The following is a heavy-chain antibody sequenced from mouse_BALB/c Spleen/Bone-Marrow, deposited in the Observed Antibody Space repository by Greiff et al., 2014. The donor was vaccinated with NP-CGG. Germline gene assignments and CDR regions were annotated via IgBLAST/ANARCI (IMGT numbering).Heavy chain of an antibody. Sequence: QVQLQQSGAELVRPGASVTLSCKASGYKFTDYEMHWVKQTPVHGLEWIGSIDPETGGTAYNQNFKGKATLTADRSSTTAYMELRSLTSEDSAVYYCTREGIYFGYDVPMEYWGQGTTVTVSS. CDR1: GYKFTDYE. J-gene: IGHJ4*01. CDR3: TREGIYFGYDVPMEY. CDR2: IDPETGGT. D-gene: IGHD2-2*01. V-gene: IGHV1-15*01.